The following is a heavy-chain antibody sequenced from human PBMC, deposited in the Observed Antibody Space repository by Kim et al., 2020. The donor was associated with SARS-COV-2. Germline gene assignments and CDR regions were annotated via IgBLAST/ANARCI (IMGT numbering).Heavy chain of an antibody. D-gene: IGHD4-17*01. CDR3: AGTTV. CDR2: IYYSGST. Sequence: IYYSGSTYYNPSLKSRVTISVDTSKNQFSLKLSSVTAADTAVYYCAGTTVWGQGTLVTVSS. V-gene: IGHV4-31*02. J-gene: IGHJ4*02.